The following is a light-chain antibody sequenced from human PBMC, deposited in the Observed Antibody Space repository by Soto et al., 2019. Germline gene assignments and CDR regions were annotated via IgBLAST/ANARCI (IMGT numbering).Light chain of an antibody. V-gene: IGLV2-14*01. CDR1: SSDVGGYNY. Sequence: QSVLTQPASVSGSPGQSITISCTGASSDVGGYNYVSWYQHHPGKAPKLLIYEVTNRPSGVSNRFSASKSGNTASLTISGLQAEDEADYYCSSYTTSRTPLYVFGTGTKVNVL. J-gene: IGLJ1*01. CDR2: EVT. CDR3: SSYTTSRTPLYV.